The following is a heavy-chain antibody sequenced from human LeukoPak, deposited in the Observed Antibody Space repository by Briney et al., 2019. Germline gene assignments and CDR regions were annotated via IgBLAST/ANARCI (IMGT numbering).Heavy chain of an antibody. D-gene: IGHD2-2*01. CDR3: ARDPGHCSSTSCPYYYYYYYMGV. CDR2: INPSGGST. CDR1: GYTFTSYY. Sequence: ASVKVSCKASGYTFTSYYMHWVRQARGQGLEWMGIINPSGGSTSYAQKFQGRVTMTRDTSTCTVYMELSSLRSEEAAVYYCARDPGHCSSTSCPYYYYYYYMGVWGKGTTVTVS. V-gene: IGHV1-46*01. J-gene: IGHJ6*03.